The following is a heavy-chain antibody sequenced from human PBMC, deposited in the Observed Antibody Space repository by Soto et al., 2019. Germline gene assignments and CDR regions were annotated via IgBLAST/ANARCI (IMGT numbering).Heavy chain of an antibody. Sequence: GGSLRLSCAASGFTFSSYGMHWVRQAPGKGLEWVAVISYDGSNKYYADSVKGRFTISRDNSKNTLYLQMNSLRAEDTAVYYCARFQSKRGGDRSLDYWGQGTLVTVSS. CDR1: GFTFSSYG. CDR2: ISYDGSNK. V-gene: IGHV3-30*03. CDR3: ARFQSKRGGDRSLDY. D-gene: IGHD3-16*01. J-gene: IGHJ4*02.